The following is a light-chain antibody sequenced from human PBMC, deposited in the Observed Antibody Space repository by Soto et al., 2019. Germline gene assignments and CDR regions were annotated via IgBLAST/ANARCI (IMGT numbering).Light chain of an antibody. CDR1: QSVSSDY. CDR3: QQYGSSPLT. CDR2: RAS. J-gene: IGKJ4*01. V-gene: IGKV3-20*01. Sequence: EIVLTQSPGTLSLSPGERATISCRASQSVSSDYLAWYQQKPGQTPKVLIYRASSRATGIPDRFSGSGSGTDFTLTISRLEPEDFAVYYCQQYGSSPLTFGGGTKVEIK.